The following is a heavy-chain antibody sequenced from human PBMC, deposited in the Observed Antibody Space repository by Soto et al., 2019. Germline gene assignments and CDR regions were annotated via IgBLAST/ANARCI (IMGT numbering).Heavy chain of an antibody. V-gene: IGHV3-49*03. CDR3: TRAIPFSPSLAYDFWSGYYSYYFDY. D-gene: IGHD3-3*01. J-gene: IGHJ4*02. CDR2: IRSKAYGGTT. Sequence: GGSLRLSCTASGFTFGDYAMSWFRQAPGKGLEWVGFIRSKAYGGTTEYAASVKGRFTISRDDSKSIAYLQMNSLKTEDTAVYYCTRAIPFSPSLAYDFWSGYYSYYFDYWGQGTLVTVSS. CDR1: GFTFGDYA.